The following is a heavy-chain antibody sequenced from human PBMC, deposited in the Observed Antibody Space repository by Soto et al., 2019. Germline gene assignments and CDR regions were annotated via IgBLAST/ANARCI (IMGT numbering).Heavy chain of an antibody. V-gene: IGHV4-34*01. CDR1: GGSFSGYY. J-gene: IGHJ4*02. CDR3: ARGNRPRSIVVVPAAIRASSYFDY. D-gene: IGHD2-2*02. Sequence: QVQLQQWGAGLLKPSETLSLTCAVYGGSFSGYYWSWIRQPPGKGLEWIGEINHSGSTNYNPSLRSRVTISVDTSKNQFSLKLSSVTAADTAVYYCARGNRPRSIVVVPAAIRASSYFDYWGQGTLVTVSS. CDR2: INHSGST.